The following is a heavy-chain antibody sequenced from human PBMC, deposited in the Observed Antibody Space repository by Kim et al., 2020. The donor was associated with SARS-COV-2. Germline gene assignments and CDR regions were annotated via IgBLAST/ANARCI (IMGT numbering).Heavy chain of an antibody. CDR2: ISCSSSNI. CDR3: AREQTGTTGEVDY. D-gene: IGHD1-1*01. V-gene: IGHV3-21*04. J-gene: IGHJ4*02. Sequence: GGSLRLSCAASGFIFTSHTMNWVRQAPGKGLEWVSSISCSSSNIYYADSLKGRFTISRDNAKNSLYLEMNSLRAEDTAVYYCAREQTGTTGEVDYWGQGTLVSVSS. CDR1: GFIFTSHT.